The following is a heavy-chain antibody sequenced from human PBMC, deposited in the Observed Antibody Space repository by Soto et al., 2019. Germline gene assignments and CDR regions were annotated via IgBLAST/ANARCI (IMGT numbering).Heavy chain of an antibody. CDR2: ITSHGSTT. CDR1: GFTFSSYW. V-gene: IGHV3-74*01. CDR3: ARGNGHGFDI. Sequence: GGSLRLSCAASGFTFSSYWMHWVRQTPGKGLVWVSRITSHGSTTTYADSVKGRFTISRDNAKNTLYLQMNSLRADDTAVYYCARGNGHGFDIWGQGTMVTVSS. D-gene: IGHD2-8*01. J-gene: IGHJ3*02.